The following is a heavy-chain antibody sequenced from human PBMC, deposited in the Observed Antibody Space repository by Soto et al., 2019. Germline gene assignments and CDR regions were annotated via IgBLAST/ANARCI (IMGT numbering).Heavy chain of an antibody. CDR2: ISYDGSNK. CDR3: AKYPYGNYLDY. CDR1: GFTFSSYG. V-gene: IGHV3-30*18. J-gene: IGHJ4*02. Sequence: QVQLVESGGGVVQPGRSLRLSCAASGFTFSSYGMHWVRQAPGKGLEWVAVISYDGSNKYYADSVKGRFTISRDNSKNTLYLQMNSLRAEDTAVYYCAKYPYGNYLDYWGKGTLVTVSS. D-gene: IGHD3-10*01.